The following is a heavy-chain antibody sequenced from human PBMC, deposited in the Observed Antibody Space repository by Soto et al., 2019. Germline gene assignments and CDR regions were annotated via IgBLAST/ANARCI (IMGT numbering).Heavy chain of an antibody. D-gene: IGHD2-2*01. J-gene: IGHJ5*02. CDR3: ARDIVVAPTARGWFDP. V-gene: IGHV1-46*01. CDR2: INPNSGST. CDR1: GYTLTRYC. Sequence: ASVKVSWKASGYTLTRYCIHWVRQAPRQGLEWMGIINPNSGSTSYAQKFQDRVTMTRDTSTSTVYMELSSLRSEDTAVYYCARDIVVAPTARGWFDPWGQGTLVTVSS.